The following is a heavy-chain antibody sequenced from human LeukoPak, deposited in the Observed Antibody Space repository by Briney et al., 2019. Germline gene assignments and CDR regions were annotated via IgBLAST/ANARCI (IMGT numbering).Heavy chain of an antibody. Sequence: PGGSLRLSCAASGFTFSSYEMNWVRQAPGKGLEWVSYISSSGSTIYYADSVKGRFTISRDNAKNSLYLQMNSLRAEDTAVYYCARLYYYDSSGSWGQGTLVTVSS. V-gene: IGHV3-48*03. CDR1: GFTFSSYE. CDR2: ISSSGSTI. CDR3: ARLYYYDSSGS. D-gene: IGHD3-22*01. J-gene: IGHJ4*02.